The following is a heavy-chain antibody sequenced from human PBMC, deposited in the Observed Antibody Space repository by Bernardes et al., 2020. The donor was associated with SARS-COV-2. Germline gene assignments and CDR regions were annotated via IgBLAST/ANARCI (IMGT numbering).Heavy chain of an antibody. V-gene: IGHV4-59*01. CDR1: GGSISSYY. D-gene: IGHD3-3*01. Sequence: SETLSLTCTVSGGSISSYYWSWIRQPPGKGLEWIGYIYYSGSTNYNPSLKSRVTISVDTSKNQFSLKLSSVTAADTAVYYCAGRGYDFWSGYVYYYYGMDVWGQGTTVTVSS. CDR3: AGRGYDFWSGYVYYYYGMDV. CDR2: IYYSGST. J-gene: IGHJ6*02.